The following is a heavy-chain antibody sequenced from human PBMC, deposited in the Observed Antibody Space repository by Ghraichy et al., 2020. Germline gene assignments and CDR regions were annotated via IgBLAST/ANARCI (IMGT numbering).Heavy chain of an antibody. CDR2: INHSGST. V-gene: IGHV4-34*01. J-gene: IGHJ5*02. Sequence: SETLSLTCAVYGGSFSGYYWSWIRQPPGKGLEWIGEINHSGSTNYNPSLKSRVTISVDTSKNQFSLKLSSVTAADTAVYYCARSLFLWSGSWLMRENWFDPWGQGTLVTVSS. CDR3: ARSLFLWSGSWLMRENWFDP. CDR1: GGSFSGYY. D-gene: IGHD3-3*01.